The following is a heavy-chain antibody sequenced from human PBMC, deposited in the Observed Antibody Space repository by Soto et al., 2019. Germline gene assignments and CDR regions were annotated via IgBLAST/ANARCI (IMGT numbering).Heavy chain of an antibody. J-gene: IGHJ5*02. CDR2: INSNANTI. V-gene: IGHV3-11*01. CDR1: GFTFSDYY. Sequence: LRLSCAASGFTFSDYYMSWMRQAPGKGLEWVSYINSNANTIYYADSVKGRFTISRDNAKNSLFLQMDSLRAEDTAVYYCARGIAGATRWFDPWGQGTLVTVSS. CDR3: ARGIAGATRWFDP. D-gene: IGHD1-26*01.